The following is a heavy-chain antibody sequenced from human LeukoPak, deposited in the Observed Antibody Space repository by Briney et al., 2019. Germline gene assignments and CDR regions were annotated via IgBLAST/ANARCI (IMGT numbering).Heavy chain of an antibody. Sequence: GGSLRLSCAASGFTFSSYDMHWVRQATGKGLEWVSAISTTGDTYYPGSVKGRFTISRENAKSSLYLQMNSLRAVDTAVYYCARGRSGSYFDSWGQGTLVAVSS. D-gene: IGHD1-26*01. V-gene: IGHV3-13*04. CDR3: ARGRSGSYFDS. CDR1: GFTFSSYD. CDR2: ISTTGDT. J-gene: IGHJ4*02.